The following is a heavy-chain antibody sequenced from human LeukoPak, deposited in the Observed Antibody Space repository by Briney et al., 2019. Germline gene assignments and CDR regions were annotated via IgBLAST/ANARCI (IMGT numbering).Heavy chain of an antibody. D-gene: IGHD5-12*01. CDR1: GGSFSGYY. CDR3: ARGQDIAATILVWDFDY. CDR2: INHSGST. V-gene: IGHV4-34*01. Sequence: SETLSLTCAVYGGSFSGYYWSWIRQPPGKGLEWIGEINHSGSTNYNPSLKSRVTISVDTSKNQFSLKLSSVTAADTAVYYCARGQDIAATILVWDFDYWGQGTLVTVSS. J-gene: IGHJ4*02.